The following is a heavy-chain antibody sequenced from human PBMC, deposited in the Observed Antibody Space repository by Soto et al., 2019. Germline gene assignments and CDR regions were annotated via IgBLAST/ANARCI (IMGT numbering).Heavy chain of an antibody. J-gene: IGHJ6*02. Sequence: SLRLSCVASGFTFEDHAMHWVRQGPGKGLEWVSGISWNSDIIVYEDSVKGRFTMSRDNVTNSLYLQMSSLRSEDTAAYYCVRDMGHYYFLGNHERGLDVWGQGTTVTVSS. CDR1: GFTFEDHA. CDR3: VRDMGHYYFLGNHERGLDV. CDR2: ISWNSDII. V-gene: IGHV3-9*01. D-gene: IGHD3-3*01.